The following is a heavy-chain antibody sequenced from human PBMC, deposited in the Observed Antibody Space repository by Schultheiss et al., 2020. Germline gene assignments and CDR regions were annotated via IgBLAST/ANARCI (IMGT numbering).Heavy chain of an antibody. CDR3: ARIRAVAGEDY. J-gene: IGHJ4*02. CDR1: GGSFSYYD. Sequence: SETLSLTCAVFGGSFSYYDWSWIRQFPGKGLEWIGKINNHTGNTHYNPSLRSRVTISMDTSKNQFSLNLRSVTAADTAIYYCARIRAVAGEDYWGQGTLVTVSS. V-gene: IGHV4-34*01. CDR2: INNHTGNT. D-gene: IGHD6-19*01.